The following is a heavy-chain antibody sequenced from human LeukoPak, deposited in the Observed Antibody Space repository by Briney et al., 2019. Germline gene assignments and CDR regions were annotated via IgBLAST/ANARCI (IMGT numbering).Heavy chain of an antibody. CDR2: LSGTGGST. J-gene: IGHJ6*02. CDR3: ALTGEVVYYYYGMDV. CDR1: GFTFSNYA. V-gene: IGHV3-23*01. Sequence: GGSLRLSCAASGFTFSNYAMSWVRQAPGKGLEWVSTLSGTGGSTYYADSVKGRFTISRDNSKNTLYLQMNSLRAEDTAVYYCALTGEVVYYYYGMDVWGQGTTVTVSS. D-gene: IGHD7-27*01.